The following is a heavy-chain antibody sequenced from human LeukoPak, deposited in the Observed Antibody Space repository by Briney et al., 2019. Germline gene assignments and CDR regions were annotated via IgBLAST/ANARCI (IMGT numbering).Heavy chain of an antibody. D-gene: IGHD5-18*01. J-gene: IGHJ4*02. CDR2: IIPILGIA. CDR3: ARGLIQLWIFDY. Sequence: VASVKVSCKASGGTFSSYTISWVRQAPGQGLEWMGRIIPILGIANYAQKFQGRVTISTDESTSTAYMELSSLRAEDTAVYYCARGLIQLWIFDYWGQGTLVTVSS. CDR1: GGTFSSYT. V-gene: IGHV1-69*16.